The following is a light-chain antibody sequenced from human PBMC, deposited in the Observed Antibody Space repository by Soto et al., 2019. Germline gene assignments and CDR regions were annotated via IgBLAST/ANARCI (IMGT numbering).Light chain of an antibody. CDR2: GAS. J-gene: IGKJ1*01. Sequence: NVLTQSPGTLSLSPGERATLSCRASQSVSSNFLAWYQQRPGQAPRLLIYGASTRATGIPDRFSGSGSETDLTLTISRLEPEDFAVYYCQQYVTSPWTFGQGTKVDFK. CDR3: QQYVTSPWT. CDR1: QSVSSNF. V-gene: IGKV3-20*01.